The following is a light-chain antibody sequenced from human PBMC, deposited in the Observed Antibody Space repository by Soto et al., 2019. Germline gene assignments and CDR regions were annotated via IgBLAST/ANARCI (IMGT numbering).Light chain of an antibody. V-gene: IGKV1-39*01. CDR2: ATS. CDR3: QQYGSSLT. J-gene: IGKJ4*01. CDR1: QTPRTF. Sequence: DIQLTQSPSSLSASVGDSVTITCRASQTPRTFLNWYQQKPGKAPKLLIYATSTLQSGVPSRFSGRDSGADFNLTINNLQPEDFATYYCQQYGSSLTFGGGTKVDIK.